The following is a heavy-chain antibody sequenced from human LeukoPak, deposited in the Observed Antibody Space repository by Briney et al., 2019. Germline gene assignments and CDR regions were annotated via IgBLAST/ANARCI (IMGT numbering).Heavy chain of an antibody. Sequence: SETLSLTCTVSGGSISSYYWSWIRQPPGKGLEWIGYIYYSGSTNYNPSLKSRVTISVDTSKNQFSLKLSSVTAADTAVYYCARRSMTIPGPGRDILISWFDPWGQGTLVTVSS. J-gene: IGHJ5*02. D-gene: IGHD3-9*01. V-gene: IGHV4-59*08. CDR2: IYYSGST. CDR1: GGSISSYY. CDR3: ARRSMTIPGPGRDILISWFDP.